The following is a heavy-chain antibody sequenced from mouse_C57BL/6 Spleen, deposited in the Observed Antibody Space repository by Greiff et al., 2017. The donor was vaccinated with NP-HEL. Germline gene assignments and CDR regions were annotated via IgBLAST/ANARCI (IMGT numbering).Heavy chain of an antibody. Sequence: VQLKQSGPELVKPGASVKISCKASGYTFTDYYMNWVKQSHGKSLEWIGDINPNNGGTSYNQKFKGKATLTVDKSSSTAYMELRSLTSEDSAVYYCARRSNYVDAMDYWGQGTSVTVSS. CDR1: GYTFTDYY. CDR3: ARRSNYVDAMDY. J-gene: IGHJ4*01. CDR2: INPNNGGT. V-gene: IGHV1-26*01. D-gene: IGHD2-5*01.